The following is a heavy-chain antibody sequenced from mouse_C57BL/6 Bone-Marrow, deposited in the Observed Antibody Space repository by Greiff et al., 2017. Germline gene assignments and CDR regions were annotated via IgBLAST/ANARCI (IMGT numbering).Heavy chain of an antibody. CDR2: INPNNGGT. J-gene: IGHJ1*03. Sequence: ELQLQQSGPELVKPGASVKISCKASGYTFTDYYMNWVKQSHGKSLEWIGDINPNNGGTSYNQKFKGKATLTVDKSSSTAYMELRSLTSEDSAVYYCARSGYYGSSYYWYFDVWGTGTTVTVSS. CDR3: ARSGYYGSSYYWYFDV. D-gene: IGHD1-1*01. CDR1: GYTFTDYY. V-gene: IGHV1-26*01.